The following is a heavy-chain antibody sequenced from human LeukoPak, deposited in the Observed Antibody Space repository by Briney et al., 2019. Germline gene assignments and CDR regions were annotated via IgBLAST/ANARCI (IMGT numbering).Heavy chain of an antibody. CDR3: AKERVYYYDSSGYLTPSGGYFDY. D-gene: IGHD3-22*01. CDR2: ISGSGGST. V-gene: IGHV3-23*01. Sequence: PGGSLRLSCAASGFTFSSYAMSWVRQAPGKGLEWVSAISGSGGSTCYADSVKGRFTISRDNSKNTLYLQMNSLRAEDTAVYYCAKERVYYYDSSGYLTPSGGYFDYWGQGTLVTVSS. CDR1: GFTFSSYA. J-gene: IGHJ4*02.